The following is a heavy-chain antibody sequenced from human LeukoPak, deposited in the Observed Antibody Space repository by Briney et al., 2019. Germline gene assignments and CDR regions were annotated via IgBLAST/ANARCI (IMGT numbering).Heavy chain of an antibody. CDR3: ARGRYCSSTSCYHFDY. D-gene: IGHD2-2*01. CDR2: ISAYNGNT. Sequence: ASVNVSCKASGYTFTIYGISWVRQAPGQRLKWMGWISAYNGNTNYAQKLQGRVTMTTDTSTSTAYMELRSLRSDDTAVYYCARGRYCSSTSCYHFDYWGQGTLVTVSS. J-gene: IGHJ4*02. CDR1: GYTFTIYG. V-gene: IGHV1-18*01.